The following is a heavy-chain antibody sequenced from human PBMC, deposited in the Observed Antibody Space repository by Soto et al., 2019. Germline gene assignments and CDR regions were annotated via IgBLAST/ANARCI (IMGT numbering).Heavy chain of an antibody. CDR3: ASNTWYYDFWSGYYREPTYGMDV. Sequence: SETLSLTCAVSGDSISGSQWWSWVRLPPGKGLEWIGEISHTGTTNYNPSLKSRVTMSVDKPKNQFSLKLSSVTAADTAVYYCASNTWYYDFWSGYYREPTYGMDVWGQGTTVTVSS. CDR1: GDSISGSQW. V-gene: IGHV4-4*02. D-gene: IGHD3-3*01. CDR2: ISHTGTT. J-gene: IGHJ6*02.